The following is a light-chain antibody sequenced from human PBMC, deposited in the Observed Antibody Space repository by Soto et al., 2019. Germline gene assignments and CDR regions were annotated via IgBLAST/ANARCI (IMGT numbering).Light chain of an antibody. CDR1: QGISSW. CDR3: QQYDRA. J-gene: IGKJ3*01. CDR2: AAS. Sequence: DIQMTQSPASLSASVGDRVTITCRASQGISSWLAWYQQKPEKAPKSLIYAASNLETGVPSRFSGSGSGTDFTFTISSLQPEDIATYYCQQYDRAFGPGTKVDI. V-gene: IGKV1D-16*01.